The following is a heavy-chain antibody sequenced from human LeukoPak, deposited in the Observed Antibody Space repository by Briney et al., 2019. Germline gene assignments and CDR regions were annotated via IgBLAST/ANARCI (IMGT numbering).Heavy chain of an antibody. V-gene: IGHV1-69*05. CDR3: ARSDSGSYSAR. J-gene: IGHJ4*02. Sequence: SVKVSCKASGGTFSSYAISWVRQAPGQGLEWMRRIIPIFGTANYAQKFQGRVTITTDESTSTAYMELSSLRSEDTAVYYCARSDSGSYSARWGQGTLATVSS. CDR1: GGTFSSYA. CDR2: IIPIFGTA. D-gene: IGHD1-26*01.